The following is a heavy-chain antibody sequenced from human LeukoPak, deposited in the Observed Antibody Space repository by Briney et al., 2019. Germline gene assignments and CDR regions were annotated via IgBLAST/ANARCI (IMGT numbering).Heavy chain of an antibody. CDR3: ARDWLPGSVVVPANTLPTPRIDP. CDR2: INAGNDNT. V-gene: IGHV1-3*01. Sequence: ASVNVSCNASGHTFTSYSMHWVREAPRHRQGCIGWINAGNDNTKYSQKFQGRVTITRDTSASTAYMELSSLRSEDTAVYYCARDWLPGSVVVPANTLPTPRIDPWGQGTLVTVSS. D-gene: IGHD2-2*01. J-gene: IGHJ5*02. CDR1: GHTFTSYS.